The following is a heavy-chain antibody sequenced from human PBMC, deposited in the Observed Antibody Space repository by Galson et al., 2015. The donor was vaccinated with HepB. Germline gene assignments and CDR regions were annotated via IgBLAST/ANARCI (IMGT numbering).Heavy chain of an antibody. CDR3: AREGYDYGDYFPSGFDY. Sequence: SETLSLTCAVYGGSFSGYYWSWIRQPPGKGLEWIGEINHSGSTNYNPSLKSRVTISVDTSKNQFSLKLSSVTAEDTAVYYCAREGYDYGDYFPSGFDYWGQGTLVTVSS. D-gene: IGHD4-17*01. V-gene: IGHV4-34*01. CDR2: INHSGST. J-gene: IGHJ4*02. CDR1: GGSFSGYY.